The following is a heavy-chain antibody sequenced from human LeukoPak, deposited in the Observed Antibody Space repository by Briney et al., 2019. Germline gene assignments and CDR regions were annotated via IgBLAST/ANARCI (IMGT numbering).Heavy chain of an antibody. Sequence: GGSLRLSCVASGFTFSSYGMSWVRQAPGKGLEYVSAISSNGGSTYYANSVKGRFTISRDNSKNTLYLQMGSLRAEDMAVYYCARLGSGSYSWVDYWGQGTLVTVSS. V-gene: IGHV3-64*01. D-gene: IGHD1-26*01. CDR3: ARLGSGSYSWVDY. J-gene: IGHJ4*02. CDR2: ISSNGGST. CDR1: GFTFSSYG.